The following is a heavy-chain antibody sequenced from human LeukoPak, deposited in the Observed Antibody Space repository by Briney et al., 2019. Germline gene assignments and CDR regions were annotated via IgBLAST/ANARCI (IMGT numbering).Heavy chain of an antibody. CDR3: ARNPSTALDY. V-gene: IGHV1-18*01. Sequence: ASVNVSCKASGYTFTSYGISWVRQAPGQGLEWMGWISSYNGNTNYAQKLQGRVTMTTDTSTSTAHMELRSLRSDDTAVYYCARNPSTALDYWGQGTLVTVSS. D-gene: IGHD4-17*01. J-gene: IGHJ4*02. CDR2: ISSYNGNT. CDR1: GYTFTSYG.